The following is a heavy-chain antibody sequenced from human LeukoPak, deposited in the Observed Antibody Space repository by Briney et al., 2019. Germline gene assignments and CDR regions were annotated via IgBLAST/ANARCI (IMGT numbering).Heavy chain of an antibody. Sequence: SGESLRLSCAACGFTFSRYGMHWVRQAPGKGLAWVAVIWYDGSNKYYADSVKGRFTISRDNSKNTLYLQMNSLRAEDTAVYYCARDDSILFDYWGQGALVTVSS. CDR2: IWYDGSNK. CDR3: ARDDSILFDY. CDR1: GFTFSRYG. D-gene: IGHD3-3*02. J-gene: IGHJ4*02. V-gene: IGHV3-33*08.